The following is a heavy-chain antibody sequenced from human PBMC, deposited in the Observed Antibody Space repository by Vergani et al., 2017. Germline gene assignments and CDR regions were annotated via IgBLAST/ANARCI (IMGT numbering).Heavy chain of an antibody. J-gene: IGHJ4*02. CDR3: ARVGTSSNRDYFDY. CDR1: GYTFTDYF. CDR2: INPNSGGT. V-gene: IGHV1-2*02. D-gene: IGHD2-2*01. Sequence: QVQLVQSGPEVKKPGASVTVSCKASGYTFTDYFMHWVRQAPGQGLEWMGWINPNSGGTNYAQKFQGRVTMTRDTSISTAYMELSNLRSDDTAVYYCARVGTSSNRDYFDYWGQGTLVTVSS.